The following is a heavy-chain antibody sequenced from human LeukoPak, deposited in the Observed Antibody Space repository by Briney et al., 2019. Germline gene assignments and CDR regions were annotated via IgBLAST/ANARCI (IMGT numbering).Heavy chain of an antibody. V-gene: IGHV1-46*01. J-gene: IGHJ4*02. CDR2: INPRGTAT. CDR3: ASEPPSLLGVYYDSSGYYDY. Sequence: GASVKVSCKASGYSFTSHYMHWVRQAPGQGLEWMGLINPRGTATRYAESFQGRVTMTRDTSTSTVYMELSSLRSEDTAVYYCASEPPSLLGVYYDSSGYYDYWGQGTLVTVSS. CDR1: GYSFTSHY. D-gene: IGHD3-22*01.